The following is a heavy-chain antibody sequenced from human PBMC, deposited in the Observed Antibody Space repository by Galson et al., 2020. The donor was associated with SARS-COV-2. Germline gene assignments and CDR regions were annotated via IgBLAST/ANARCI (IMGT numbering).Heavy chain of an antibody. CDR2: IYYSGST. D-gene: IGHD6-6*01. J-gene: IGHJ5*02. V-gene: IGHV4-39*07. Sequence: SETLSLTCTVSGGSISSSSYYWGWIRQPPGKGLEWIGSIYYSGSTYYNPSLKSRVTISVDTPKNQFSLTLSSVTAADTAVYYCARVVRYSSSSRWFDPWGQGTLVTVSS. CDR3: ARVVRYSSSSRWFDP. CDR1: GGSISSSSYY.